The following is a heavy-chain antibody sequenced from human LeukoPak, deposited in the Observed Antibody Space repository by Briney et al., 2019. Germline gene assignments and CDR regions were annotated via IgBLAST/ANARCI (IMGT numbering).Heavy chain of an antibody. Sequence: PGGSLRLSCAASGFTFSSYAMHWVRQSPGKGLEWVAVISYDGTNKYYADSVKGRFTISRDNSKNTLYLQMNSLRAEDTAVYYCAKDRPAYTHAVAQPPENWGQGTLVTVSS. CDR3: AKDRPAYTHAVAQPPEN. CDR2: ISYDGTNK. J-gene: IGHJ4*02. CDR1: GFTFSSYA. D-gene: IGHD6-19*01. V-gene: IGHV3-30-3*01.